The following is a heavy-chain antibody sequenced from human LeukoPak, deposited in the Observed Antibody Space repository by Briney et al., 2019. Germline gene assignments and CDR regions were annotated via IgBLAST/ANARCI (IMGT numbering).Heavy chain of an antibody. CDR1: GFSFTTYW. CDR3: ARPANSPSRFFDWYFDL. J-gene: IGHJ2*01. CDR2: IYPGDSDT. V-gene: IGHV5-51*01. Sequence: PGESLKISCKTSGFSFTTYWIGWVRQMPGKGLEWMGIIYPGDSDTIYNPSFEGQVTISADKSISTAYLQWSTLKASDTAMYYCARPANSPSRFFDWYFDLWGRGTLVTVSS. D-gene: IGHD3-9*01.